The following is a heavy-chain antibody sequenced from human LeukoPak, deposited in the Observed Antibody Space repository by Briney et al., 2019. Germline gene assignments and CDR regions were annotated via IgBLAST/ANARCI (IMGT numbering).Heavy chain of an antibody. CDR3: ARDSGRFGYYYGLDV. CDR1: GGSFSGYY. D-gene: IGHD3-16*01. J-gene: IGHJ6*02. V-gene: IGHV4-34*01. Sequence: PSETLSLTCAVYGGSFSGYYWSWIRQPPGKGLEWIGEINHSGSTNYNPSLKSRVTISVDTSKNQFSLKLSSVTAADTAVYYCARDSGRFGYYYGLDVWGQGTTVTVSS. CDR2: INHSGST.